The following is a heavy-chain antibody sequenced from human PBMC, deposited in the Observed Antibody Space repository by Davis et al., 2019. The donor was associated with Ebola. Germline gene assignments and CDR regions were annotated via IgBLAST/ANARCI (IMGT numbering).Heavy chain of an antibody. J-gene: IGHJ6*02. Sequence: SETLSLTCTVSGGSISSGDYYWSWIRQPPGKGLEWIGYIYYSGSTYYNPSLKSRVTISVDTSKNQFSLKLSSVTAADTAVYYCARARFAIAAAGLLYYYYYGMDVWGQGTTVTVSS. CDR3: ARARFAIAAAGLLYYYYYGMDV. CDR2: IYYSGST. V-gene: IGHV4-30-4*02. D-gene: IGHD6-13*01. CDR1: GGSISSGDYY.